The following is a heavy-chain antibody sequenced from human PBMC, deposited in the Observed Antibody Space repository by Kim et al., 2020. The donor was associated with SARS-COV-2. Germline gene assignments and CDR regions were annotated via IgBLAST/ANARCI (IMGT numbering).Heavy chain of an antibody. J-gene: IGHJ4*02. Sequence: GGSLRLSCAASGFTVSSNYMSWVRQAPGKGLEWVSVIYSGGSTYYADTWKGRFTNARDNSKNTQDYQMNSLRAEDTAVDYCARGLGVPAGNYGDYDNWGQGTLVTVSS. CDR2: IYSGGST. CDR1: GFTVSSNY. V-gene: IGHV3-66*01. D-gene: IGHD4-17*01. CDR3: ARGLGVPAGNYGDYDN.